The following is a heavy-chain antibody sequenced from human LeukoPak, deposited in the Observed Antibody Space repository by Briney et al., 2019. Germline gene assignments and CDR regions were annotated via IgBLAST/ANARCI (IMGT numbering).Heavy chain of an antibody. CDR3: ARGFTGNPYYFDY. D-gene: IGHD1-14*01. J-gene: IGHJ4*02. CDR1: GGSINTNY. CDR2: TYYAGGT. V-gene: IGHV4-59*01. Sequence: SETLSLTCTVSGGSINTNYWSWIRQPPGKGLEWVGYTYYAGGTNYNPSLKSRVTISVDTSKNQFSLRLSSVTAADTAVYYCARGFTGNPYYFDYWGQGTLVTVSS.